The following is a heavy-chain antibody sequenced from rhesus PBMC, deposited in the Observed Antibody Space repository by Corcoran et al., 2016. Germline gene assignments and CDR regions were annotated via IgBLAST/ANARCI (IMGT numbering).Heavy chain of an antibody. CDR1: GGSISSDYYY. CDR2: ITSSGST. V-gene: IGHV4-122*02. CDR3: TRASTYTYSSDY. J-gene: IGHJ4*01. D-gene: IGHD5-12*01. Sequence: QVQLQESGPGLVKPSETLSLTCAVSGGSISSDYYYWSLIRQPPGKGLEGIGYITSSGSTSYNPSLKGRVSMSTDTSKNQFALKLSSVTAADTAVYYCTRASTYTYSSDYWGQGVLVTVST.